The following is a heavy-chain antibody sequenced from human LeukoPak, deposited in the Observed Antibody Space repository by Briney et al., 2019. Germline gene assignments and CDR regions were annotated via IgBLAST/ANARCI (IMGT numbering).Heavy chain of an antibody. CDR1: GINFSSYA. CDR2: ISGSGGST. CDR3: AKNRGPRGYSYGLSSYYFDY. D-gene: IGHD5-18*01. V-gene: IGHV3-23*01. J-gene: IGHJ4*02. Sequence: GGSLRLSCAASGINFSSYAMSWVRQAPGKGQEWVSAISGSGGSTYYADSVKGRFTISRDNSKNTLYLQMNSLRAEDTAVYYCAKNRGPRGYSYGLSSYYFDYLGQGTLVTVSS.